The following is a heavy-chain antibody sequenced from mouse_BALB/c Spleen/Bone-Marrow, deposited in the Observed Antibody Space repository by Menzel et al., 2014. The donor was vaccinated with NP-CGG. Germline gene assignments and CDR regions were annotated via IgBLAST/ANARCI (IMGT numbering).Heavy chain of an antibody. CDR2: IRLKSDNYAT. Sequence: EVQLVESGGGLVQPGGSMKLSCVASGFTFSSYWMSWVRQSPEKGLEWVAEIRLKSDNYATHYAESVKGKFTISRDDSKSRLSLQMNSLRAEDTGIYYCTGWDQFAYWGQGTLVTVSA. D-gene: IGHD4-1*01. CDR1: GFTFSSYW. CDR3: TGWDQFAY. J-gene: IGHJ3*01. V-gene: IGHV6-6*02.